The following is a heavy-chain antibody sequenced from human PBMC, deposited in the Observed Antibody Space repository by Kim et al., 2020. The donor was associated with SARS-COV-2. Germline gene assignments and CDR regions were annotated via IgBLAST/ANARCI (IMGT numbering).Heavy chain of an antibody. Sequence: SETLSLTCAVYGGSFSGYYWSWIRQPPGKGLEWIGEINHSGSTNYNPSLKSRVTISVDTSKNQFSLKLSSVTAADTAVYYCARGRAFRVIVVVITSFFDYWGQGTLVTVSS. CDR3: ARGRAFRVIVVVITSFFDY. D-gene: IGHD3-22*01. V-gene: IGHV4-34*01. CDR2: INHSGST. CDR1: GGSFSGYY. J-gene: IGHJ4*02.